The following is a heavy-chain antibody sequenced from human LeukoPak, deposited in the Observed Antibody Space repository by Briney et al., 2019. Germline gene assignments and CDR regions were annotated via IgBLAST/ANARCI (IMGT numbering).Heavy chain of an antibody. CDR3: ARVRYGWLRSVYYYYYYMDV. V-gene: IGHV4-38-2*02. CDR1: GYSISSGYY. D-gene: IGHD5-12*01. J-gene: IGHJ6*03. Sequence: SETLSLTCTVSGYSISSGYYWGWIRQPPGKGLEWIGSIYHSGSTYYNPSLKSRVTISVDTSKNQFSLKLSSVTAADTAVYYCARVRYGWLRSVYYYYYYMDVWGKGTTVTVSS. CDR2: IYHSGST.